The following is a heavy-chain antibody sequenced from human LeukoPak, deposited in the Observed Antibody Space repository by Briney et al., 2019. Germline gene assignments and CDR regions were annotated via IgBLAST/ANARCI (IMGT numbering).Heavy chain of an antibody. J-gene: IGHJ2*01. CDR3: ARGGSGDYLAGPHWYFDL. D-gene: IGHD4-17*01. CDR1: GYSFTSYW. Sequence: GESLKISCKGSGYSFTSYWIGWVRQMPGKGQEWMGIIYPGDSDTRYSPSFQGQVTISADKSISTAYLQWSSLKASDTAMYYCARGGSGDYLAGPHWYFDLWGRGTLVTVSS. V-gene: IGHV5-51*01. CDR2: IYPGDSDT.